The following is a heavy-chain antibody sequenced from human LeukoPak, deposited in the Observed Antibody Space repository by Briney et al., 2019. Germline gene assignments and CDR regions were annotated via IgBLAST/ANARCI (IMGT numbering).Heavy chain of an antibody. V-gene: IGHV3-73*01. Sequence: GGSLRLSCAASGFTFSGSAMHWVRQASGKGLEWVGRIRSKTNSYATSYAASVKGRFALSRDDSKNTAYLQMNSLRAEDTAVYYCAGYASSGRRDAFDIWGQGTMVTVSS. CDR3: AGYASSGRRDAFDI. D-gene: IGHD3-22*01. CDR2: IRSKTNSYAT. CDR1: GFTFSGSA. J-gene: IGHJ3*02.